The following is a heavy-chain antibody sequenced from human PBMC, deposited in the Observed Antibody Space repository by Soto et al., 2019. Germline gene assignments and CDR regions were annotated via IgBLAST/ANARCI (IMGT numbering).Heavy chain of an antibody. J-gene: IGHJ4*02. V-gene: IGHV1-18*01. D-gene: IGHD5-12*01. CDR2: ISPYNGNT. CDR1: GYIFTTYA. Sequence: ASVKVSCKASGYIFTTYAITWVRQAPGKGLEWMGWISPYNGNTDYAQKLQGRVSLTTDTSSTTAYMELRSLTSDDTAVYYCARDLVPGYTGFSDYWGQGTLVTSPQ. CDR3: ARDLVPGYTGFSDY.